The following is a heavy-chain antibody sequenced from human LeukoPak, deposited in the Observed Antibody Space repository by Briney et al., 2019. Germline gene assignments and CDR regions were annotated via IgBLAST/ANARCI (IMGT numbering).Heavy chain of an antibody. CDR1: GGSISSGDYY. CDR2: IYYSGST. J-gene: IGHJ4*02. Sequence: PSETLSLTCTVSGGSISSGDYYWSWIRQPPGKGLEWIGYIYYSGSTNYNPSLKSRVTISVDTSKNQFSLKLSSVTAADTAVYYCASVTMIVVVTDWGQGTLVTVSS. D-gene: IGHD3-22*01. CDR3: ASVTMIVVVTD. V-gene: IGHV4-31*03.